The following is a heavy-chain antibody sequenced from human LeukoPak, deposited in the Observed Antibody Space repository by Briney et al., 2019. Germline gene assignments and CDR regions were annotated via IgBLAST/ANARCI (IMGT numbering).Heavy chain of an antibody. V-gene: IGHV1-46*03. CDR2: INPSGGST. Sequence: ASVKVSCRXSGYTFTSYYMHWVRQAPGQGLEWMGIINPSGGSTSYSQKFQGRVTMTRDTSTSTVYMELSSLRSEDTAVYYCASQEISGYNLGYWGRGTLVTVSS. J-gene: IGHJ4*02. CDR1: GYTFTSYY. CDR3: ASQEISGYNLGY. D-gene: IGHD3-22*01.